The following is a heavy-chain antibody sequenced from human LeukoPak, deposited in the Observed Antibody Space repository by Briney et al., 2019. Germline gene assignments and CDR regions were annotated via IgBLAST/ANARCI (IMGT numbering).Heavy chain of an antibody. CDR2: IYYSGST. CDR3: ARVVGVANKHFDY. D-gene: IGHD3-3*01. Sequence: SETLSLTCTVSGGSISSYYWSWIGQPPGKGLEWIGYIYYSGSTNYNPSLKSRVTISVDTSKNQFSLKLSSVTAADTAVYYCARVVGVANKHFDYWGQGTLVTVSS. V-gene: IGHV4-59*01. J-gene: IGHJ4*02. CDR1: GGSISSYY.